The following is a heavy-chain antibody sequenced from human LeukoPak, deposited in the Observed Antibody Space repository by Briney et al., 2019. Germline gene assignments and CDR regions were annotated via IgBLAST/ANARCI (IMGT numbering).Heavy chain of an antibody. D-gene: IGHD2-15*01. CDR2: ISGLGDNT. CDR3: ARSLRSPRYCIDDTCYFDY. Sequence: GGSLRLSCAASGFTFTTDAMSWVREAPGKGLGWVSGISGLGDNTYYVDSVNGRFTISRDNAENTQYPQINRLRVEDTAVYYCARSLRSPRYCIDDTCYFDYWGQGTLVTVSS. CDR1: GFTFTTDA. V-gene: IGHV3-23*01. J-gene: IGHJ4*02.